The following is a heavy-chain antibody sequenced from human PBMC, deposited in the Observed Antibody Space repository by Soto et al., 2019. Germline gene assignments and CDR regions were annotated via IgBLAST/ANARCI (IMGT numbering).Heavy chain of an antibody. CDR2: ISYDGSDK. CDR3: AKDYYDSSGFLSWYRDL. V-gene: IGHV3-30*18. CDR1: GFTFSNYG. J-gene: IGHJ2*01. D-gene: IGHD3-22*01. Sequence: QVQMVESGGGVVQPGRSLRLSCAASGFTFSNYGMHWVRQAPGKGLEWVAVISYDGSDKYYADSVKGRFTISRDNSENTLYLQMNSLKPEDTAVFYCAKDYYDSSGFLSWYRDLWGRGTLVTVSS.